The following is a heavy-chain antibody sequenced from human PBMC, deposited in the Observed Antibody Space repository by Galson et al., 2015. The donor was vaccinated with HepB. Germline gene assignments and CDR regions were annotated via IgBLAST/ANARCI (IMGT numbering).Heavy chain of an antibody. CDR3: ARVKGYSGRYNYYGMDV. CDR2: IKQDGSEK. Sequence: SLRLSCAASGFTFSSYWMSWVRQAPGKGLEWVANIKQDGSEKYYVDSVKGRFTISRDNAKNSLYLQMNSLRAEDTAVYYCARVKGYSGRYNYYGMDVWGQGTTVTVSS. D-gene: IGHD2-15*01. CDR1: GFTFSSYW. J-gene: IGHJ6*02. V-gene: IGHV3-7*03.